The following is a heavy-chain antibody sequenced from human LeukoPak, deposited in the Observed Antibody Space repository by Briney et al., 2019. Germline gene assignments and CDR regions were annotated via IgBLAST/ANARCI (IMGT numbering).Heavy chain of an antibody. V-gene: IGHV3-48*03. CDR1: GFTFSSYE. CDR2: ISSSGSTI. J-gene: IGHJ5*02. D-gene: IGHD3-16*01. CDR3: ARDGLENWFDP. Sequence: GGSLRLSCAASGFTFSSYEMNWVRQAPGKGLEWVSYISSSGSTIYYADSVKGRFTISRDNAKNSLYLQMNSLRAEDTAVYYCARDGLENWFDPWGQGTLVTVSS.